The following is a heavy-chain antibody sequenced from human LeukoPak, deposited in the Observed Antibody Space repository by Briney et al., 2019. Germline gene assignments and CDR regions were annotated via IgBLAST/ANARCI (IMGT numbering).Heavy chain of an antibody. J-gene: IGHJ6*02. D-gene: IGHD3-10*01. CDR1: GYNFIGYG. CDR3: ARGAYGSGSYYNYYGMDV. V-gene: IGHV5-51*01. Sequence: GASVKVSCKASGYNFIGYGITWVRQMPGKGLEWMGIIYPDDSDARYSPSFQGQVTISADKSINTAYLQWSSLKASDTAIYFCARGAYGSGSYYNYYGMDVWGQGTTVTVSS. CDR2: IYPDDSDA.